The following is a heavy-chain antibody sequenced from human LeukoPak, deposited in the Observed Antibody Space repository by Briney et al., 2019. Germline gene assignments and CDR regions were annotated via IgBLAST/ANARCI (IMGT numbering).Heavy chain of an antibody. D-gene: IGHD3-22*01. Sequence: ASVTVSCKASGYTFTSYGISWVRQAPGQGLEWMGWISAYNGNTNYAQKLQGRVTMTTDTSTSTAYMELRSLRSDDTAVYYCARDLGVDYYDSSGYYDYWGQGTLVTVSS. CDR2: ISAYNGNT. CDR1: GYTFTSYG. V-gene: IGHV1-18*01. J-gene: IGHJ4*02. CDR3: ARDLGVDYYDSSGYYDY.